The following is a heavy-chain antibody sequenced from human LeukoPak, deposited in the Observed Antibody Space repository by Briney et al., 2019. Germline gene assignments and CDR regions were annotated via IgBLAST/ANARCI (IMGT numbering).Heavy chain of an antibody. Sequence: PGGSLRLSCAASGFTFSSYAMSWVRQAPGKGLEWVANIKQDGSEKYYVDSVKGRFTISRDNAKNSLYLQMNSLRAEDTAVYYCLVTVTTSDGMDVWGKGTTVTVSS. CDR1: GFTFSSYA. CDR3: LVTVTTSDGMDV. D-gene: IGHD4-11*01. CDR2: IKQDGSEK. V-gene: IGHV3-7*01. J-gene: IGHJ6*04.